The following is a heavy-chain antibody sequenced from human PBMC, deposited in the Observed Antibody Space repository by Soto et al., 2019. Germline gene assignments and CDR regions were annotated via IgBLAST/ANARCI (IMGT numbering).Heavy chain of an antibody. J-gene: IGHJ4*02. D-gene: IGHD2-15*01. Sequence: GGSLRLSCAASGFTFSSYAMHWFRQAPGKGLEWVAVISYDGSNKYYADSVKGRFTISRDNSKNTLYLQMNSLRAEDTAVYYCARAVYCSGGSCYGFDYWGQGTLVTVSS. CDR2: ISYDGSNK. V-gene: IGHV3-30-3*01. CDR3: ARAVYCSGGSCYGFDY. CDR1: GFTFSSYA.